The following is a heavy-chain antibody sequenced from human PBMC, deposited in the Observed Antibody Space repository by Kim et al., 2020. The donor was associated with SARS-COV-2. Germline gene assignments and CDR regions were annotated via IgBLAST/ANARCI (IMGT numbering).Heavy chain of an antibody. CDR3: ASYRHKVPNYDY. CDR2: IYHSGST. J-gene: IGHJ4*02. V-gene: IGHV4-38-2*02. D-gene: IGHD1-26*01. Sequence: SETLSLTCTVSGSSISSGYYWGWIRQPPGTGLEWIGSIYHSGSTYYNPSLKSRVTISVDTSKNQFSLKLSSVTAADTAVYYCASYRHKVPNYDYWGQGTLVTVSS. CDR1: GSSISSGYY.